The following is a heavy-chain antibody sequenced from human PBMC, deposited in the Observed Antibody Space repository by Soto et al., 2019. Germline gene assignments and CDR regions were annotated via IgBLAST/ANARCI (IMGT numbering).Heavy chain of an antibody. D-gene: IGHD3-22*01. CDR1: GFSLTATGVG. Sequence: ESGPTLVNPTQNLTLTCAFSGFSLTATGVGVGWIRQPPGGALEWLAIIYWNDGTSISPSLQSRLTISKDTSKNHVVLSLTNMEPLDTATYYCARKISGSYCQFDPWDPGTQVTVSS. CDR3: ARKISGSYCQFDP. J-gene: IGHJ5*02. V-gene: IGHV2-5*01. CDR2: IYWNDGT.